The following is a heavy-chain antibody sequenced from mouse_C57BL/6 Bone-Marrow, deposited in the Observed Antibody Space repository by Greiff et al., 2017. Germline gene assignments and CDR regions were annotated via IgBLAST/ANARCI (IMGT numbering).Heavy chain of an antibody. D-gene: IGHD2-1*01. Sequence: QVQLQQSGAELVRPGASVTLSCKASGYTFTDYEMHWVKQTPVHGLEWIGAIDPETGGTAYNQKFKGKAILTADKSSSTAYMELRSLTSEDSAVYYCTRIGIYYNFDYWGQATTLTVSS. CDR1: GYTFTDYE. CDR2: IDPETGGT. CDR3: TRIGIYYNFDY. V-gene: IGHV1-15*01. J-gene: IGHJ2*01.